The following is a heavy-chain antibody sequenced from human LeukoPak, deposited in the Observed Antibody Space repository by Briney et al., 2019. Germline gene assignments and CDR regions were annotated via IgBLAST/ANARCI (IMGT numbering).Heavy chain of an antibody. V-gene: IGHV3-43*02. D-gene: IGHD3-3*01. J-gene: IGHJ4*02. CDR3: ARGNTTFYDVWTGYYWFGGYFDF. CDR2: INDDGTNT. CDR1: GFTFGDYA. Sequence: PGGSLRLSCAASGFTFGDYAMHWVRQVPGRAPEWVSLINDDGTNTYYADSVKGRLTISRGNGKNSLFLQMDGLRTEDTALYFCARGNTTFYDVWTGYYWFGGYFDFWGQGTQVTVSS.